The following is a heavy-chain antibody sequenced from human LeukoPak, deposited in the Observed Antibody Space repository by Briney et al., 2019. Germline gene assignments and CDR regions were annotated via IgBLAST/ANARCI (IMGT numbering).Heavy chain of an antibody. Sequence: ASVKVSCKASGGTFSSYAISWLRQAPGQGLEWMGWISAYNGNTNYAQKLQGRVTMTTDTSTSTAYMELRSLRSDDTAVYYCARGGPLGYCSGGSCYLDYWGQGTLVTVSS. J-gene: IGHJ4*02. CDR1: GGTFSSYA. D-gene: IGHD2-15*01. CDR3: ARGGPLGYCSGGSCYLDY. CDR2: ISAYNGNT. V-gene: IGHV1-18*01.